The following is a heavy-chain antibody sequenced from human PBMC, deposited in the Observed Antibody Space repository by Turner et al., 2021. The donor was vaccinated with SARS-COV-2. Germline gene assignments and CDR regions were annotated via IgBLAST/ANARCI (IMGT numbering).Heavy chain of an antibody. CDR1: GGSLSSSCYY. CDR3: TTSTVAGTELNYYGMDV. D-gene: IGHD6-13*01. J-gene: IGHJ6*02. CDR2: IYYSGST. V-gene: IGHV4-39*01. Sequence: PQLQESGPRLVKPSDTLSLPCPTSGGSLSSSCYYWGCIRQPPGKGLEWIGSIYYSGSTYYNPSCKSRLTISVDTSKNQFALKLSSVTAADTAVYYCTTSTVAGTELNYYGMDVWGQGTTVTVSS.